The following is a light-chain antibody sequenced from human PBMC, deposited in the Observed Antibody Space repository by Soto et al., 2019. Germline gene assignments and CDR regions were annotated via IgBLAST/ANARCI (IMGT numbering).Light chain of an antibody. CDR1: SSDIGGYNF. CDR3: SSFSSTSTLVV. J-gene: IGLJ2*01. V-gene: IGLV2-14*03. Sequence: QSALTQPASVSGSPGQSITISCIGTSSDIGGYNFVSWYQQHSGKAPKLMIFDVSVRPSGVSNRFSGSKSGDTASLTISGLQAEDEADYYCSSFSSTSTLVVFGGGTKLTVL. CDR2: DVS.